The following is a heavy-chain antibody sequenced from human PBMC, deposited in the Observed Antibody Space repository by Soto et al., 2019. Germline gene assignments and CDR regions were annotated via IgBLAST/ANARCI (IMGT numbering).Heavy chain of an antibody. V-gene: IGHV3-23*01. D-gene: IGHD2-15*01. Sequence: EVQLLESGGGFVQPGGSLRLSCAASGFPFSSRAMSWVRQAPGKGLEWVSAISGSGTITYYADSVKGRFTISRDTSKNTLYLHMNSLGADDTAVYYSAECARYCSVGDCRAWGQGTLVTVSS. J-gene: IGHJ5*02. CDR3: AECARYCSVGDCRA. CDR2: ISGSGTIT. CDR1: GFPFSSRA.